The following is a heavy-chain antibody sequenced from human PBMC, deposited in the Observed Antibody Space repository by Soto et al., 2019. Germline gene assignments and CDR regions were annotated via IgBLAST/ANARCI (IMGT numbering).Heavy chain of an antibody. D-gene: IGHD3-10*01. V-gene: IGHV4-34*01. CDR3: ARGLILWFGELSRRGGYYYYMDV. Sequence: QVQLQQWGAGLLKPSETLSLTCAVYGGSFSGYQWTWIRQTPGQRLEWIGEINDSGNINYNPSLKSRVTILVDTPKKQISLKLSSVTAADTAVYYCARGLILWFGELSRRGGYYYYMDVWGKGTTVTVSS. CDR1: GGSFSGYQ. CDR2: INDSGNI. J-gene: IGHJ6*03.